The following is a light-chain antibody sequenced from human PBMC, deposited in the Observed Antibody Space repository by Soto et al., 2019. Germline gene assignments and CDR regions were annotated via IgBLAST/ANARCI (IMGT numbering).Light chain of an antibody. J-gene: IGKJ1*01. CDR3: XXXNNWPRT. Sequence: EIVMTQSPATLSVSPGERATLSCRASQSVSSNLAWYQQKPGQAPRLLIYGASTRATGIPARFSGSGSGTEFTLXISXXXSEXFAVXXXXXXNNWPRTFGQGTKVEIK. CDR2: GAS. CDR1: QSVSSN. V-gene: IGKV3-15*01.